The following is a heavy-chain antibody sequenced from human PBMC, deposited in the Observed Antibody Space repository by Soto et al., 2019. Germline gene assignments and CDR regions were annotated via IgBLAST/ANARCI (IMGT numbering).Heavy chain of an antibody. Sequence: GESLKISCKGSGCSFTSYWISWVRQMPGKGLEWMGRIDPSDSYTNYSPSFQGHVTISADKSISTAYLQWSSLKASDTAMYYCARHEFATSGCVSWGQGTLVTVSS. J-gene: IGHJ4*02. CDR2: IDPSDSYT. V-gene: IGHV5-10-1*01. D-gene: IGHD3-10*01. CDR1: GCSFTSYW. CDR3: ARHEFATSGCVS.